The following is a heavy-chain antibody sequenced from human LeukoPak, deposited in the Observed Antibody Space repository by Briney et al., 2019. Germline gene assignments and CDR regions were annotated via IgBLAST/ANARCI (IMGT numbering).Heavy chain of an antibody. CDR3: PRRYCNGDSCYGLLDS. CDR2: IYPGDSDT. CDR1: GSNFPNNW. J-gene: IGHJ4*02. V-gene: IGHV5-51*01. D-gene: IGHD2-15*01. Sequence: GAPLQISCKGPGSNFPNNWIGWVRPLPGKGLERMGSIYPGDSDTRYTPSFQAQVTISADKSSSTASLQWSSLQAPHTAMYYCPRRYCNGDSCYGLLDSWGQGTLVTVSS.